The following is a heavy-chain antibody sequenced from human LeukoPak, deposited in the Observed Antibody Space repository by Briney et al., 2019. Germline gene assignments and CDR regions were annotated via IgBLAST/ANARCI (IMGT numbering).Heavy chain of an antibody. CDR2: ISSSSSYI. CDR1: GFTFSSYS. V-gene: IGHV3-21*01. D-gene: IGHD6-13*01. Sequence: GGSLRLSCAASGFTFSSYSMNWVRQAPGKGLEWVSSISSSSSYIYYADSVKCRFTISRDNAKNSLYLQMNSLRAEDTAVYYCVRGSSSWYLLYWGEGTLVTVSS. CDR3: VRGSSSWYLLY. J-gene: IGHJ4*02.